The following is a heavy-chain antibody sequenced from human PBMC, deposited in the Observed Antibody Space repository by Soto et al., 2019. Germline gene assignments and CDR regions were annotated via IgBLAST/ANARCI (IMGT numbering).Heavy chain of an antibody. CDR1: GGSFSGYY. Sequence: TSETLSLTCAVYGGSFSGYYWSWIRQPPGKGLEWIGEINHSGSTNYNPSLKNRVTISVDTSKNQFSLKLSSVTAADTAVYYCARGVFAHDYWGQGTLVTVSS. CDR2: INHSGST. J-gene: IGHJ4*02. V-gene: IGHV4-34*01. CDR3: ARGVFAHDY.